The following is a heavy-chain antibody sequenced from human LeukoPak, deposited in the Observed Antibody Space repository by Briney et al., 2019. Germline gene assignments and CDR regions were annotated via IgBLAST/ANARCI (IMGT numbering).Heavy chain of an antibody. D-gene: IGHD3-22*01. Sequence: SETLSLTCTVSGGSITTYYWSWIRQPPGKGLEWSGYIYYSGSTNYNPSLKSRVTMSVDTSKNQISLKLSSVTAAGTAVYYCARRQQSWLGMDVWGQGTTVTVSS. CDR3: ARRQQSWLGMDV. J-gene: IGHJ6*02. CDR1: GGSITTYY. V-gene: IGHV4-59*08. CDR2: IYYSGST.